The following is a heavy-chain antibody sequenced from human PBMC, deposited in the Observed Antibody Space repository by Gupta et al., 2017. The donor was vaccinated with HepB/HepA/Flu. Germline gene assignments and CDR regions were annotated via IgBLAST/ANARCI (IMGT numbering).Heavy chain of an antibody. J-gene: IGHJ3*02. CDR1: GYTLTELS. V-gene: IGHV1-24*01. CDR2: FDPEDGET. CDR3: ATVESSVWGSYRWAVDAFDI. D-gene: IGHD3-16*02. Sequence: QVQLVQSGAEVKKPGASVKVSCKVSGYTLTELSMPWVRQAPGKGLEWMGGFDPEDGETIYAQKFQGRVTMTEDTSTDTAYMELSSLRSEDTAVYYCATVESSVWGSYRWAVDAFDIWGQGTMVTVSS.